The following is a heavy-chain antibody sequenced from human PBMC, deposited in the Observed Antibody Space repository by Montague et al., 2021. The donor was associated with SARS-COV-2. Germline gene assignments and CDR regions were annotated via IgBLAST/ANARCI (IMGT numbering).Heavy chain of an antibody. D-gene: IGHD2-15*01. CDR1: GGSISSGGYY. J-gene: IGHJ4*02. CDR2: IYYSGST. Sequence: TLSLTCTVSGGSISSGGYYWSWIRQHPGKGLEWIGYIYYSGSTYYNPSLKSRVTISVDTSKNQFSLKLSSVTAADTAVYYCARLTAGYCSGGSCYWGTGFDYWGQGNLVTVSS. CDR3: ARLTAGYCSGGSCYWGTGFDY. V-gene: IGHV4-31*03.